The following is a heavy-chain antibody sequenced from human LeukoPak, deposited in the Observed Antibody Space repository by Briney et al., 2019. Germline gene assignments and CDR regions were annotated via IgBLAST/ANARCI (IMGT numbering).Heavy chain of an antibody. CDR3: AKDIRIVGATSGHFDY. V-gene: IGHV3-9*01. CDR1: GFTFDDYA. D-gene: IGHD1-26*01. J-gene: IGHJ4*02. Sequence: GGSLRLSCAASGFTFDDYAMHWVRQAPGKGLEGVSGISWNSGSIGYADSVKGRFTISRDNAKNSLYLQMNSLRAGDTALYYCAKDIRIVGATSGHFDYWGQGTLVTVPS. CDR2: ISWNSGSI.